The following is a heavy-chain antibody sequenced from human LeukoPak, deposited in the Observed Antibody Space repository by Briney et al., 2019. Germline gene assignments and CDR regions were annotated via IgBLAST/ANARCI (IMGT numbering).Heavy chain of an antibody. J-gene: IGHJ3*02. CDR2: ISYDGSNK. Sequence: GGSLRLSCAASGFTFSSYAMHWVRQAPGKGLEWVAVISYDGSNKYYADSVKGRFTISRDDSKNTLYLQMNSLRAEDTAVYYCARDPVPYSSSWYHDAFDIWGQGTMVTVSS. V-gene: IGHV3-30-3*01. CDR3: ARDPVPYSSSWYHDAFDI. D-gene: IGHD6-13*01. CDR1: GFTFSSYA.